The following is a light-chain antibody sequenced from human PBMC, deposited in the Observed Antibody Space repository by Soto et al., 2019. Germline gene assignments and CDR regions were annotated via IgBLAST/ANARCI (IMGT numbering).Light chain of an antibody. V-gene: IGLV2-14*01. CDR3: SSHRSDITVV. CDR2: EVS. J-gene: IGLJ2*01. CDR1: SSDVGGYDY. Sequence: QSVLTQPPSASGTPGQRITISCSGTSSDVGGYDYVSWYQHHPGKAPKLLIFEVSNRPSGVSNRFSGSKSGNTASLTISGLQAEDEADYYCSSHRSDITVVFGGGTQLTVL.